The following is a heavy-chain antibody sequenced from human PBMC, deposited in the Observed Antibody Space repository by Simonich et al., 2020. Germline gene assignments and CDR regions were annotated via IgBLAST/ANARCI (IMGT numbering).Heavy chain of an antibody. Sequence: QVQLQQWGAGLLKPSETLSLTCAVYGGSFSGYYWNWIRQPPGKGLEWIGEINHSESTNYTPSLKSRVTVSVDTSKNQFSLKLSSVTAADTAVYYCARGLRVAAAGTAFQHWGQGTLVTVSS. J-gene: IGHJ1*01. D-gene: IGHD6-13*01. CDR2: INHSEST. V-gene: IGHV4-34*01. CDR1: GGSFSGYY. CDR3: ARGLRVAAAGTAFQH.